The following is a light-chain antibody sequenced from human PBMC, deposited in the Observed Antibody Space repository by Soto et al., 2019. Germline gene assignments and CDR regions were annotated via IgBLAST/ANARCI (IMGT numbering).Light chain of an antibody. CDR2: DVN. CDR1: RSDIGAYTF. J-gene: IGLJ2*01. CDR3: TSWTTSTTMI. V-gene: IGLV2-14*03. Sequence: QSVLTQPASVSGSPGQSSTISCTGTRSDIGAYTFVSWYQQHPGEVPKLILYDVNVRPSGVSNRFSGSKSGNTASLTISGLQAEDEADYYCTSWTTSTTMIFGGGTKVTVL.